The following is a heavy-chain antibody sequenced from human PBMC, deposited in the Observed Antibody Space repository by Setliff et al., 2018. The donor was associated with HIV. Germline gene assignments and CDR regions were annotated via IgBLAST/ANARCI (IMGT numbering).Heavy chain of an antibody. J-gene: IGHJ4*02. CDR3: ARVLWELPQGDY. CDR2: ISAYNGNT. D-gene: IGHD1-26*01. CDR1: GYTLTSYG. Sequence: GASVKVSCKASGYTLTSYGIIWVRQAPGQGLEWMGWISAYNGNTNYAQKLQGRVTMTTDTSTSTAYMELRSLRSDDTAVYYCARVLWELPQGDYWGQGTLVTVSS. V-gene: IGHV1-18*01.